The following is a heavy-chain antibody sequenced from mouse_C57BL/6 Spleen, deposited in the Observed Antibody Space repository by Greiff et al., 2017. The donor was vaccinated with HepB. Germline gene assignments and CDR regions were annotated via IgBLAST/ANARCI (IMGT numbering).Heavy chain of an antibody. J-gene: IGHJ4*01. CDR1: GYTFTSYW. CDR3: AKGLDGYRYAMDY. D-gene: IGHD2-3*01. V-gene: IGHV1-55*01. CDR2: IYPGSGST. Sequence: QVQLQQPGAELVKPGASVKMSCKASGYTFTSYWITWVKQRPGQGLEWIGDIYPGSGSTNYNEKFKSKATLTVDTSSSTAYMQLSSLTSEDSAVYYCAKGLDGYRYAMDYWGQGTSVTVSS.